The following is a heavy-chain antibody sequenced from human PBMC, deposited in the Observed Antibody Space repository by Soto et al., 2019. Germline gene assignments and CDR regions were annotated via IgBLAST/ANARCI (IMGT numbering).Heavy chain of an antibody. CDR2: LYDVDGS. CDR3: ASWHEREHAYDV. D-gene: IGHD1-1*01. J-gene: IGHJ3*01. V-gene: IGHV3-53*01. Sequence: CVRQAPGKGLEWVSALYDVDGSFYADSVKGRFTTSSDSSKTTVYLQMNGLRPDDTAVYYCASWHEREHAYDVWGQGTTVTVSS.